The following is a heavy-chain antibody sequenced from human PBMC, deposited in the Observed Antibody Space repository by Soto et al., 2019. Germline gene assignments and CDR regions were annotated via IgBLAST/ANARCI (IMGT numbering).Heavy chain of an antibody. CDR2: IYYSGST. V-gene: IGHV4-59*01. CDR3: ARDARSPSHH. CDR1: GAPITINY. Sequence: SETLSLTCTVSGAPITINYWRWIRQAPGKGLEWIGYIYYSGSTTYNPSLKSRVTMSADTSKDQFSLKLNSVTAADTAVYYCARDARSPSHHCGPAILVTVSS. J-gene: IGHJ4*03. D-gene: IGHD2-15*01.